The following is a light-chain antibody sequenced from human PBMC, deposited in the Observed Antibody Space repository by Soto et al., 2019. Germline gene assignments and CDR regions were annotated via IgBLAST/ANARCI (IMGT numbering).Light chain of an antibody. V-gene: IGKV3-20*01. CDR2: GAS. CDR3: QRYGCSPV. CDR1: QSVSSSY. Sequence: EIVLTQSPGTLSLSPGERATLSCRASQSVSSSYLAWYQQKPGQAPRLLIYGASSRATGIPDRFSGSGSGTAFTITISRLEPKAVAVYYCQRYGCSPVLGHGTKVDVE. J-gene: IGKJ3*01.